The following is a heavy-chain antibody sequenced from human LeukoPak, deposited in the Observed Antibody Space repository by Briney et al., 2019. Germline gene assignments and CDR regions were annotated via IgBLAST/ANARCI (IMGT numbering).Heavy chain of an antibody. CDR2: IWYDGSNK. CDR1: GFTFSSYG. D-gene: IGHD4-17*01. CDR3: AKDVARGAVTNLFFDY. Sequence: GGSLRLSCAASGFTFSSYGMHWVRQAPGKGLEWVAVIWYDGSNKYYADSVKGRFTISRDNSKNTLYLQMNSLRAEDTAVYYCAKDVARGAVTNLFFDYWGQGTLVTVSS. V-gene: IGHV3-33*06. J-gene: IGHJ4*02.